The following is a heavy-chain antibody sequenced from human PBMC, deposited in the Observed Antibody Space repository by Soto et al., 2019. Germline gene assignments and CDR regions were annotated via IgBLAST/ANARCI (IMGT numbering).Heavy chain of an antibody. V-gene: IGHV1-2*02. Sequence: ASVKVSCKPSGYTFTDYHIHWVRQAPGQGLEFMGWINANNGGAGSAQQFQGRVTVTRDTSISTVYMELSNLRSDDAAVYYCAGEEGSDTLARKTNWFDTWGQGTRVTVSS. J-gene: IGHJ5*02. D-gene: IGHD1-1*01. CDR2: INANNGGA. CDR1: GYTFTDYH. CDR3: AGEEGSDTLARKTNWFDT.